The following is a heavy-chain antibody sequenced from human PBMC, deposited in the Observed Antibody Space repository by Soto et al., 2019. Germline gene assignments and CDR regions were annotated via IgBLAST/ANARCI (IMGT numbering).Heavy chain of an antibody. CDR3: ARDPDYYYGSGSDNRFDP. CDR1: RYTLTCYA. D-gene: IGHD3-10*01. CDR2: ISAYNGNT. V-gene: IGHV1-18*01. Sequence: ASVKVSCKASRYTLTCYAISWVRQSPGQGLEWMGWISAYNGNTNYAQKLQGRVTMTTDTSTSTAYMELRSLRSDDTAVYYCARDPDYYYGSGSDNRFDPWGQGTLVTVSS. J-gene: IGHJ5*02.